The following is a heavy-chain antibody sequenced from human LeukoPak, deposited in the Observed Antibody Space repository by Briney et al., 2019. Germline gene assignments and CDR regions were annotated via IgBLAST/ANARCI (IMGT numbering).Heavy chain of an antibody. CDR1: GFTFSSYW. Sequence: PGGSLRLSCAASGFTFSSYWMNWVRQAPGKGLEWVSYISSSGNAIYYADSVKGRFTISRDNAKNSLYLQMNSLRAEDTAVYYCAINGFSSGWYEPYYFDSWGQGTLVTVSS. J-gene: IGHJ4*02. CDR2: ISSSGNAI. CDR3: AINGFSSGWYEPYYFDS. V-gene: IGHV3-48*04. D-gene: IGHD6-19*01.